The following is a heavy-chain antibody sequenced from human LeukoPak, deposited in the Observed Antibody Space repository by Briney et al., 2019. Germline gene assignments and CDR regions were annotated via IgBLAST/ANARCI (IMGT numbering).Heavy chain of an antibody. CDR1: GFTFSDCY. V-gene: IGHV3-11*01. CDR2: ISSSGSTI. Sequence: GGSLRLSCAASGFTFSDCYMSWIRQAPGEGLEWVSYISSSGSTIYYADSVKGRFTISRDNAKNSLYLQMNSLRAEDTAVYYCARGDQQLVSDAFDIWGQGTMVTVSS. D-gene: IGHD6-13*01. J-gene: IGHJ3*02. CDR3: ARGDQQLVSDAFDI.